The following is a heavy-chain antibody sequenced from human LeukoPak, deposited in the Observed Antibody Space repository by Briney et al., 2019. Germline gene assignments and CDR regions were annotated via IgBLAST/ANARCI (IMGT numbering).Heavy chain of an antibody. Sequence: PSETLSLTCTVSGGSISSYYWSWIRQHPGKGLEWIGYIYYSGSTYFNPSLKSRVTISVDTSKNQFSLKLSSVAAADTAVYYCAREAKSVTLHPGAFDIWGQGTMVTVSS. D-gene: IGHD4-17*01. J-gene: IGHJ3*02. CDR2: IYYSGST. CDR1: GGSISSYY. V-gene: IGHV4-59*06. CDR3: AREAKSVTLHPGAFDI.